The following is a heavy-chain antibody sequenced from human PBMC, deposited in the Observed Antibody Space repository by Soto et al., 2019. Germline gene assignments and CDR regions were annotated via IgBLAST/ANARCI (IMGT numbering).Heavy chain of an antibody. J-gene: IGHJ4*02. D-gene: IGHD3-9*01. CDR2: ISYDGSNK. CDR1: GFTFSSYA. CDR3: ARGYYDILTGYYSQISPFDY. V-gene: IGHV3-30-3*01. Sequence: PGGSLRLSCAASGFTFSSYAMHWVRQAPGKGLEWVAVISYDGSNKYYADSVKGRFTISRDNSKNTLYLQMNSLRAEDTAVYYCARGYYDILTGYYSQISPFDYWGQGTLVTVSS.